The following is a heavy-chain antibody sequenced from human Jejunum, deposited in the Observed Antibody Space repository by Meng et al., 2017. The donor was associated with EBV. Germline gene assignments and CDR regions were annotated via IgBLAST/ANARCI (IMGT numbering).Heavy chain of an antibody. D-gene: IGHD2-8*02. CDR3: ARVRPGGGWFDP. V-gene: IGHV7-4-1*02. CDR2: INTNTGYP. J-gene: IGHJ5*02. Sequence: VRLVESGSELKKPGASVKVSCKASGYTLTSSGINWVRQAPGQGLEWMGWINTNTGYPTYAQDFTGRFVFSLDTSVSTAYLQITSLSTEDNAVYYCARVRPGGGWFDPWGQGTLVTVSS. CDR1: GYTLTSSG.